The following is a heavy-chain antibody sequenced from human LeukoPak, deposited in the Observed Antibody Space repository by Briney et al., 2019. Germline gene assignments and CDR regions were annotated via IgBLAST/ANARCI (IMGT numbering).Heavy chain of an antibody. D-gene: IGHD5-24*01. Sequence: GQSLKISCKGSGHKFPSYWIGWVRHMPGKGLEWMGIIYPADSDTRSSPSFQGQVTISADKPISTTYLQWSSLRTSDTAMYYCARHRPLRDGYNSDAFEISGQGTMVTVSS. CDR3: ARHRPLRDGYNSDAFEI. V-gene: IGHV5-51*01. CDR1: GHKFPSYW. CDR2: IYPADSDT. J-gene: IGHJ3*02.